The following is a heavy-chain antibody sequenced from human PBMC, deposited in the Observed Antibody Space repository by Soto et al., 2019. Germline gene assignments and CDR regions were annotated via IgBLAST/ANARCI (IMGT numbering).Heavy chain of an antibody. D-gene: IGHD1-7*01. CDR3: AHDSHGGNTLFDI. J-gene: IGHJ4*02. V-gene: IGHV4-30-4*01. CDR2: IYFNGKA. Sequence: VQLQESGPGLVRPSETLALTCTVSGSSVSSGNVYRSWIRQSPGKGLEWVGHIYFNGKAYYNPLLKSRLAISLDTSNNHFYLKLSSVSAEDTAVYYCAHDSHGGNTLFDIWGQGAPVTVSS. CDR1: GSSVSSGNVY.